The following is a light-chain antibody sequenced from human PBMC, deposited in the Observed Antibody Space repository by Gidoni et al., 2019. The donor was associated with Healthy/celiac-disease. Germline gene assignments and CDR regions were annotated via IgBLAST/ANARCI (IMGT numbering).Light chain of an antibody. CDR1: QSISSW. Sequence: DIQLTQSPSTLSASVGDRVTLTCRASQSISSWLAWYQQKPGKAPKLLIYKASSLDSGVPSRFSGSGSGTEFTLTISSLQPDDFATYYCQQYNSYPWTFGQGTKVEIK. CDR3: QQYNSYPWT. V-gene: IGKV1-5*03. J-gene: IGKJ1*01. CDR2: KAS.